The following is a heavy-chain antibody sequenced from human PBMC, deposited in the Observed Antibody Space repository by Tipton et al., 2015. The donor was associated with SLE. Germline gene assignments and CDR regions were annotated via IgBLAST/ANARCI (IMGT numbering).Heavy chain of an antibody. V-gene: IGHV1-18*01. J-gene: IGHJ4*02. Sequence: QSGAEVKKPGASVKVSCKASGYTFTSYGISWVRQAPGQGLEWMGWISAYNGNTNYAQKLQGGVTMTPDKSTSTAYMELRSLRSGDTAGYYCARVARPFAGSSTGDYWGQGTLVTVSS. CDR3: ARVARPFAGSSTGDY. D-gene: IGHD6-6*01. CDR1: GYTFTSYG. CDR2: ISAYNGNT.